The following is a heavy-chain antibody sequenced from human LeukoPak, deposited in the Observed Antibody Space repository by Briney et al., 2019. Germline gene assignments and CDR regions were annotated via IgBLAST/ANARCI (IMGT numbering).Heavy chain of an antibody. CDR1: GYTLTSYD. V-gene: IGHV1-8*01. J-gene: IGHJ4*02. D-gene: IGHD6-19*01. Sequence: ASVKVSCKASGYTLTSYDINWVRQATGQGLEWMGWMNPNSGNTGYAQKFQGRVTMTRDTSISTAYMELSRLRSDDTAVYYCARANSSGGFDYWGQGTLVTVSS. CDR3: ARANSSGGFDY. CDR2: MNPNSGNT.